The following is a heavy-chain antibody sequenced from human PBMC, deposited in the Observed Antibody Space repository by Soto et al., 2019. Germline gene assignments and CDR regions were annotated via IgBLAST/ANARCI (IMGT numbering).Heavy chain of an antibody. CDR2: ISGYSGNT. D-gene: IGHD2-2*02. V-gene: IGHV1-18*01. CDR3: ARDSPDIVVVVAAIEN. CDR1: GYTFTSYG. J-gene: IGHJ1*01. Sequence: QVQLVQSGVEVKKPGASVKVSCKASGYTFTSYGISWVRQAPGQGLEWMGWISGYSGNTKYAQKFQGRVTMTTDTSTSTAYMDLRSLRSDDTAVYYCARDSPDIVVVVAAIENWGQGTLVTVSS.